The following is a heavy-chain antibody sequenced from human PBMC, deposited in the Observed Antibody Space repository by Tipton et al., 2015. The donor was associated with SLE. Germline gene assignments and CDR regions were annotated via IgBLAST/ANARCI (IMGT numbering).Heavy chain of an antibody. CDR1: GGSFTNFH. V-gene: IGHV4-4*07. Sequence: TLSLTCTVSGGSFTNFHWTWIRQPAGKGLEWTGRIYSNGDANYHPSLNSRITMSVDTSKNQFSLKLNSVTAADTAVYYCARDRGYWGQGTLVTVSS. J-gene: IGHJ4*02. D-gene: IGHD3-16*01. CDR2: IYSNGDA. CDR3: ARDRGY.